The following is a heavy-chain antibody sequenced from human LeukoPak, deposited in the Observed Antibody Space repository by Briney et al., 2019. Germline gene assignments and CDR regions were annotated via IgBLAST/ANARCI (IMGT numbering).Heavy chain of an antibody. D-gene: IGHD3-16*02. J-gene: IGHJ4*02. Sequence: PGGSLRLSCAASGFTFSSYGMHWVRQAPGKGLEWVAFIRYDGSNKYYADSVKGRFTISRDNSKNTLYLQMNSLRAEDTAVYYCAKVPYDYVWGSYRYTPSYRGQGTLVTVSS. CDR2: IRYDGSNK. CDR3: AKVPYDYVWGSYRYTPSY. CDR1: GFTFSSYG. V-gene: IGHV3-30*02.